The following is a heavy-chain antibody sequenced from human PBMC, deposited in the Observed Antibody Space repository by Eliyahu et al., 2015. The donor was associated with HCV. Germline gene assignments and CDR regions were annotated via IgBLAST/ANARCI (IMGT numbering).Heavy chain of an antibody. J-gene: IGHJ3*02. D-gene: IGHD6-19*01. CDR1: GGSISSGSYY. CDR3: ARDLKQWLTIGMHDPFDI. V-gene: IGHV4-31*03. CDR2: IYYSGTT. Sequence: QVQLQESGPGLVKPSQTLSLTCTVSGGSISSGSYYWSWIRQHPGKGLEWIGCIYYSGTTYYNPSLKGRLTISVDTSKNQFSLKLSSVTAADTAVYYCARDLKQWLTIGMHDPFDIWGQGTMVTVSS.